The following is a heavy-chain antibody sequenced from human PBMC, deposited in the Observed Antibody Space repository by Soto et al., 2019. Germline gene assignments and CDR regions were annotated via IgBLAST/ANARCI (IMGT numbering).Heavy chain of an antibody. Sequence: QVQLVESGGGVVQPGGSLRLSCATSGFAFSSYGMHWVRQAPGKGLEWVAVVRFDAINKYYADSVKGRFTISRDNSKSMVYLQMNSPRPDDTAVYYCAKLPNCGGDCYFDYWGQGTLVTVSS. V-gene: IGHV3-30*02. CDR2: VRFDAINK. D-gene: IGHD2-21*02. CDR3: AKLPNCGGDCYFDY. J-gene: IGHJ4*02. CDR1: GFAFSSYG.